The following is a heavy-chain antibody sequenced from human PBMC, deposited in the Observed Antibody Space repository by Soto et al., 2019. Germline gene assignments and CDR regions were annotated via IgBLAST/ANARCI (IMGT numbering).Heavy chain of an antibody. V-gene: IGHV3-48*02. D-gene: IGHD6-19*01. Sequence: ESGGGLVPPGGSLRLSCAASGFTFSSYSMNWVRQAPGEGVEWVSYISSSSSTIYYADSVKGRFTTYRDNAKDSLYLQMNSMRDADTAVYYCERGPYSSGWYDYWGQGTLVTVSS. CDR1: GFTFSSYS. J-gene: IGHJ4*02. CDR3: ERGPYSSGWYDY. CDR2: ISSSSSTI.